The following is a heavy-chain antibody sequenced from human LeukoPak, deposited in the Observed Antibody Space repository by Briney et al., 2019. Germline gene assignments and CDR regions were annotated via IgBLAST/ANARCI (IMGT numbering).Heavy chain of an antibody. V-gene: IGHV3-23*01. Sequence: RAGGSLRLSCKASGFTFSSYAMSWVRQAPGKGLEWVSAISGSGGSTYYADSVKGRFTISRDNSKNTLYLQMNSLRAEDTAVYYCAKDALIVVREIYQRQYYFDYWGQGTLVTVSS. CDR1: GFTFSSYA. CDR3: AKDALIVVREIYQRQYYFDY. D-gene: IGHD3-10*01. CDR2: ISGSGGST. J-gene: IGHJ4*02.